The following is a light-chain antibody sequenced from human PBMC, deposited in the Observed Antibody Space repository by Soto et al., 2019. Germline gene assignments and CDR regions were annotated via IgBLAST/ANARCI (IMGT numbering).Light chain of an antibody. CDR2: EVN. J-gene: IGLJ1*01. V-gene: IGLV2-8*01. Sequence: QSVLTQPPSASGSPGQSVAISCTGTSSDVGGYNYVSWYQQHPGKAPKLMIYEVNKRPSGVPDRLSGSKSGNTASLTVSGLQAEDEADYYCSSYAGSSNVFGTGTK. CDR1: SSDVGGYNY. CDR3: SSYAGSSNV.